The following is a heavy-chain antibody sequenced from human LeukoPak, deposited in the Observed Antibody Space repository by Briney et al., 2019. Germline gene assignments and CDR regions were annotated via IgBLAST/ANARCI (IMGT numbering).Heavy chain of an antibody. CDR3: ASGRAGARNWNPGY. CDR2: INHSGST. Sequence: SETLSLTCAVYGGSFSGYYWSWIRQPPGKGLEWIGEINHSGSTNYNPSLKSRVTISVDTSKNQFSLRLSSVTAADTAVYNCASGRAGARNWNPGYWGQGTLVTVSS. CDR1: GGSFSGYY. D-gene: IGHD1-1*01. J-gene: IGHJ4*02. V-gene: IGHV4-34*01.